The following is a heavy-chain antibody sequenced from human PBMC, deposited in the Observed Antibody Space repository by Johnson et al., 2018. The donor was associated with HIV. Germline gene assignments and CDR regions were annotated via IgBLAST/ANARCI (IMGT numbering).Heavy chain of an antibody. J-gene: IGHJ3*02. CDR2: IWYDGSKA. CDR1: GFTFSSYG. D-gene: IGHD1-26*01. V-gene: IGHV3-33*06. CDR3: AKMGYSGSYYVGAFDI. Sequence: VQVVESGGVVVQPGGSLGLSCAASGFTFSSYGMHWVRQAPGKGLEWVAVIWYDGSKAHYVDSVKGRFTISRDNSKNTLFLQMNSLRAEDTAVYHCAKMGYSGSYYVGAFDIWGQGTMVTVSS.